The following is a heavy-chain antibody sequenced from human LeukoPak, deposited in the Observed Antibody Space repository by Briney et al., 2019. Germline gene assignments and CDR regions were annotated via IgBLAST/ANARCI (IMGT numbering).Heavy chain of an antibody. CDR3: ARKGDSSDAFDI. CDR2: ISSSSSYI. CDR1: GFTFSSFS. J-gene: IGHJ3*02. Sequence: PGGSLRLSCAASGFTFSSFSMNWVRQAPGKGLEWVSSISSSSSYIYYADSVKGRFTISRDNAKNSLYLQMNSLRAEDTVVYYCARKGDSSDAFDIWGQGTMVTVSS. V-gene: IGHV3-21*01. D-gene: IGHD3-22*01.